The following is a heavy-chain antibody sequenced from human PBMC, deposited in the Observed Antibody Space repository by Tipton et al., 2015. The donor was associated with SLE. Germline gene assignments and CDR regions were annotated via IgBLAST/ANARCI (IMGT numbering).Heavy chain of an antibody. CDR2: ISSGSTYI. Sequence: SLRLSCAASGFTFRSCSMNWVRQVPGKGLEWVSSISSGSTYIYYADSVKGRFSISRDNAKNSLYLQMYSLRVEDTAFYYCARGYSSSSPFDYWGQGALVTV. J-gene: IGHJ4*02. CDR3: ARGYSSSSPFDY. V-gene: IGHV3-21*01. CDR1: GFTFRSCS. D-gene: IGHD6-6*01.